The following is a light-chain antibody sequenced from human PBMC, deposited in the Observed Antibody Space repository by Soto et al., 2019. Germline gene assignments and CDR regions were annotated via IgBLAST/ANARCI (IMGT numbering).Light chain of an antibody. J-gene: IGKJ5*01. CDR1: QSVNNN. CDR3: QQYENLPT. CDR2: GAS. V-gene: IGKV3-15*01. Sequence: EIILTQSPASLSVSPGERATLSCRASQSVNNNLAWYQQKPGQAPRLLIYGASTRATGIPGRFRGSGSGTEFTLTITSLQSEDFATYYCQQYENLPTFGQGTRLEIK.